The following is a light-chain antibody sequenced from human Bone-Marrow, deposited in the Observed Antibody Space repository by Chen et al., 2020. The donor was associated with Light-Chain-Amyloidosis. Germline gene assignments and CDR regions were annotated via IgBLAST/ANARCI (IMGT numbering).Light chain of an antibody. J-gene: IGLJ3*02. V-gene: IGLV6-57*01. CDR3: QSYQGSSQVV. CDR2: EDD. Sequence: NFMLTQPHSVSESPGKTVIISCTRRSGSIANNYVQWYQQRPGSSPTTVIYEDDQRPSGVPDRFSGSIDRSYNSASLTISGLKTEDEADYDCQSYQGSSQVVFGGGTKLTVL. CDR1: SGSIANNY.